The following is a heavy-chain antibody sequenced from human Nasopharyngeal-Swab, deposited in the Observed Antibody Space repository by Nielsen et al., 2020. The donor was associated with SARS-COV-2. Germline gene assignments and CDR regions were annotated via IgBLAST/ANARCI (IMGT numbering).Heavy chain of an antibody. D-gene: IGHD5/OR15-5a*01. V-gene: IGHV1-69*01. CDR2: IIPTIATA. Sequence: WVRQAPGQRPEWMGGIIPTIATADYAQKFQGRVTISADESTSTSYLELSSLRSEDTAVYYCARGPRYSVYDYRLYYGMDVWGQGTTVTVSS. CDR3: ARGPRYSVYDYRLYYGMDV. J-gene: IGHJ6*02.